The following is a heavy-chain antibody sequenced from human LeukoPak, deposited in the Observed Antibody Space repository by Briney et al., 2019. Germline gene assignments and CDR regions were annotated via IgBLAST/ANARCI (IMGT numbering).Heavy chain of an antibody. CDR3: ARDDVTTGGAIDY. CDR2: INPNSGGT. V-gene: IGHV1-2*02. J-gene: IGHJ4*02. CDR1: GYIFTGYY. Sequence: ASVRVSCKASGYIFTGYYMHWVRQAPGQGLEWMGWINPNSGGTNYAQKFQGRVTMTRDTSISTAYMELSRLRSDDTAVYYCARDDVTTGGAIDYWGQGTLVTVSS. D-gene: IGHD4-17*01.